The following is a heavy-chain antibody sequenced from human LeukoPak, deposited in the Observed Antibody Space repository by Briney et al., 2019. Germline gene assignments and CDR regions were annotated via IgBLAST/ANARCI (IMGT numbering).Heavy chain of an antibody. Sequence: SETLSLTCAVYGGSFSGYCWSWIRQPPGKGLEWIGEINHSGSTNYNPSLKSRVTISVDTSKNQFSLKLSSVTAADTAVYYCARGWYGGFVDVWGKGTTVTVSS. D-gene: IGHD6-13*01. CDR1: GGSFSGYC. CDR3: ARGWYGGFVDV. J-gene: IGHJ6*04. CDR2: INHSGST. V-gene: IGHV4-34*01.